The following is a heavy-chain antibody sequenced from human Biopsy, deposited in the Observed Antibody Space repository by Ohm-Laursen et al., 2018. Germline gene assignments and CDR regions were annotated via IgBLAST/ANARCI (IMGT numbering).Heavy chain of an antibody. V-gene: IGHV4-59*08. CDR2: ISYSGNT. CDR1: NGSISSYY. Sequence: SETLSLTCTVSNGSISSYYWSWIRQPPGKGLEWIGYISYSGNTNYNPSLKSRVTMSVDTSKNQFSLKVYSVTAADTAIYYCATTTMDTSGWYGNYFDSWGQGALVTVSS. CDR3: ATTTMDTSGWYGNYFDS. J-gene: IGHJ4*02. D-gene: IGHD6-19*01.